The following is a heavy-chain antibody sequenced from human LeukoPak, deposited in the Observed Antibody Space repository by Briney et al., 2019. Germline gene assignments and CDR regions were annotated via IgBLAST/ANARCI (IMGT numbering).Heavy chain of an antibody. D-gene: IGHD1-26*01. J-gene: IGHJ4*02. V-gene: IGHV3-74*01. CDR1: GFTFSRSW. CDR3: ARALGSSSDY. Sequence: PGGSLRLSCAASGFTFSRSWMHWVRQAPGKGLVWISRINDDGSSTSYADSVKGRFTISRDNAKNTLYLRVNSLRAEDTAVYYCARALGSSSDYWGQGTLVTVSS. CDR2: INDDGSST.